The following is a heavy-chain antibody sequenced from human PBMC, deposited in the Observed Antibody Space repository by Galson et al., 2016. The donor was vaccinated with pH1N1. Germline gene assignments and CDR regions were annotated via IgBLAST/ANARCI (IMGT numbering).Heavy chain of an antibody. Sequence: SVKVSCKASGYTFTSYGINWVRQAPGQGLEWMGWISGYTGNTNYAQGFQGRVTMTADTSTGTAYMELKSLTSDDSAVYYCATAGIVRAATGEYWGQGTLVTVSS. D-gene: IGHD1-26*01. V-gene: IGHV1-18*01. CDR1: GYTFTSYG. CDR2: ISGYTGNT. CDR3: ATAGIVRAATGEY. J-gene: IGHJ4*01.